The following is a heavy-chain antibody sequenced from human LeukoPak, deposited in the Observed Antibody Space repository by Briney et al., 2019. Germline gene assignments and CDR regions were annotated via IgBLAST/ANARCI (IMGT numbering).Heavy chain of an antibody. D-gene: IGHD3-3*01. CDR2: ISTYDGNT. Sequence: ASVKVSCKTSGYTFTNYGISWVRQAPGQGLEWMGWISTYDGNTDFVQKFQGRLIMTKDTVTNTTYMELTGLRSDDTAVYYCARDLLDFWSAPAYLDYWGQGTLVTVSS. CDR1: GYTFTNYG. CDR3: ARDLLDFWSAPAYLDY. J-gene: IGHJ4*02. V-gene: IGHV1-18*01.